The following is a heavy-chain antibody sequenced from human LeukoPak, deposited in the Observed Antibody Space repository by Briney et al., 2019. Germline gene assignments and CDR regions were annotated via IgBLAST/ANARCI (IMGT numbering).Heavy chain of an antibody. V-gene: IGHV4-34*01. CDR2: VNHSGST. CDR1: GGSFSGYY. Sequence: SETLSLTCAVYGGSFSGYYWSWIRQPPGKGLEWIGEVNHSGSTYYNPSLKSRVTISVDTSKNQFSLKLSSVTAADTAVYYCARIDYYDSPGAFDIWGQGTMVTVSS. CDR3: ARIDYYDSPGAFDI. D-gene: IGHD3-22*01. J-gene: IGHJ3*02.